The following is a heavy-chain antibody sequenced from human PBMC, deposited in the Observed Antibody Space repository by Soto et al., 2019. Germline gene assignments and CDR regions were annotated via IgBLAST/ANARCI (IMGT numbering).Heavy chain of an antibody. CDR3: AKGISGYDWGNYFDY. CDR1: GFTFSSYA. J-gene: IGHJ4*02. V-gene: IGHV3-23*01. Sequence: GGSLRLSCAASGFTFSSYAMSWVRQAPGKGLEWVSAISGSGGSTYYADSVKGRFTISRDSSKNTLYLQMNSLRAEDTAVYYCAKGISGYDWGNYFDYWGQGTLVTVSS. CDR2: ISGSGGST. D-gene: IGHD5-12*01.